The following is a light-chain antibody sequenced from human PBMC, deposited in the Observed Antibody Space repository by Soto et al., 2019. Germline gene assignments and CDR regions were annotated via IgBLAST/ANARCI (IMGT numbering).Light chain of an antibody. Sequence: QSVLTQPPSVSGTPGQRVSISCSGSRSNIGINAVDWYHQLPGTAPKVLIYANNQRPSGVPDRFSGSKSGTSASLAINGLQSDDEAHYYCAARDDSLNGLVFGGGTKLTVL. CDR1: RSNIGINA. CDR2: ANN. CDR3: AARDDSLNGLV. J-gene: IGLJ2*01. V-gene: IGLV1-44*01.